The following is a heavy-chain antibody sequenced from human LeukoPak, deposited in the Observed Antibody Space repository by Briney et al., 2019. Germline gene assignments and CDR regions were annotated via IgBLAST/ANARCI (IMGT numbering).Heavy chain of an antibody. Sequence: SETLSLTCAVYGGSFSGYYWSWIRQPPGKGLEWIGEINHSGSTNYNPSLKSRVTISVDTSKNQFSLKLSSVTAADTAVYYCATTSLWFGASYYFDYWGQGTLVTVSS. D-gene: IGHD3-10*01. CDR3: ATTSLWFGASYYFDY. CDR1: GGSFSGYY. V-gene: IGHV4-34*01. CDR2: INHSGST. J-gene: IGHJ4*02.